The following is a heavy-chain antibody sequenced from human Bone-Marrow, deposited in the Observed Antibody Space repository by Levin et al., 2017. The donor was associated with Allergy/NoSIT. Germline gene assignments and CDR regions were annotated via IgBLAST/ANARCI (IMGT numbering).Heavy chain of an antibody. D-gene: IGHD3-10*01. Sequence: LSLTCAASGFSFNTSSMNWVRQAPGKGLEWVSHISYSSGTIYYADSVKGRFTISRDNAKNSLYLQMNSLRVDDTAVYYCVRDSYFYGSGSPEFDFWGQGTLVTVSS. CDR3: VRDSYFYGSGSPEFDF. CDR2: ISYSSGTI. CDR1: GFSFNTSS. J-gene: IGHJ4*02. V-gene: IGHV3-48*01.